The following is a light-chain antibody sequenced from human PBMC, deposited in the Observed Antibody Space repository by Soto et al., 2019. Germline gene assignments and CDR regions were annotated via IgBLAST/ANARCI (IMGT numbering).Light chain of an antibody. V-gene: IGLV1-51*01. Sequence: QSVLTQPPSVSAAPGQKVTISCSGSSSNIGNNYVAWYQQLPGTAPQLLIYDNYERPSGIPDRFSGSKSGTSATLGIVGLQTGDEDDYYCGTWDSSLRAVVFGGGTKLTVL. CDR1: SSNIGNNY. CDR2: DNY. CDR3: GTWDSSLRAVV. J-gene: IGLJ2*01.